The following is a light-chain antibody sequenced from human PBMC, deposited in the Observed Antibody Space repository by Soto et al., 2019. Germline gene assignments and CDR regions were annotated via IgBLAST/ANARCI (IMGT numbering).Light chain of an antibody. CDR1: QGISSY. Sequence: AIRMTQSPSSLSASTGDRVTITCRASQGISSYLAWYQQKPGKAPKLLIYAASTLQSGVPSRFSGSGSGTAFTLTISCLQSEDFATYYCQQYYSYQWTFGQGTKVEIK. J-gene: IGKJ1*01. CDR2: AAS. V-gene: IGKV1-8*01. CDR3: QQYYSYQWT.